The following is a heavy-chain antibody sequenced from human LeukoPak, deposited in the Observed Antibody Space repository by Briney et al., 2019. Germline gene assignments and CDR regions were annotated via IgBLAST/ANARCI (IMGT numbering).Heavy chain of an antibody. J-gene: IGHJ4*02. D-gene: IGHD6-19*01. CDR1: GGSFSGYF. CDR2: INHSGST. V-gene: IGHV4-34*01. CDR3: ARRTYSSGWLY. Sequence: SETLSLTCAVYGGSFSGYFWSWGRHPPRTGLEWIGEINHSGSTNYNSYLKSRVTISVYTSKNQFSLKLSSVTAADTAVYYCARRTYSSGWLYWRQGTLVTVPS.